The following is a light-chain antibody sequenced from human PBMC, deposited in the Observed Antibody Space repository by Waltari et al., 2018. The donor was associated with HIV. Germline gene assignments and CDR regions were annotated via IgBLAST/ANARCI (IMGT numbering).Light chain of an antibody. CDR2: GNT. J-gene: IGLJ2*01. V-gene: IGLV1-40*01. CDR3: QSYDSSLSGLL. Sequence: SVLTQPPSVSGAPGQRVPIPCTGSSSNIGAGFHVHWYQQLPGTAPKLLLYGNTNRPSGVPDRFSGSKSGTSASLAITGRQAEDEADYYCQSYDSSLSGLLFGGGTKLTVL. CDR1: SSNIGAGFH.